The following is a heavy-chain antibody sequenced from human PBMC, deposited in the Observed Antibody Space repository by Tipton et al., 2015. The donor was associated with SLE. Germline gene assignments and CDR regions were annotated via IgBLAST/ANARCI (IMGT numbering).Heavy chain of an antibody. Sequence: SLRLSCAASGFTFSIYGMHWVRQAPGKGLEWVAVIWYDGSNKYYADSVKGRFTISRDNSKNTLYLQMNSLRAEDTAVYYCARDRGGREQGFFDYWGQGTLVTVSS. CDR1: GFTFSIYG. CDR2: IWYDGSNK. CDR3: ARDRGGREQGFFDY. D-gene: IGHD1-26*01. V-gene: IGHV3-33*01. J-gene: IGHJ4*02.